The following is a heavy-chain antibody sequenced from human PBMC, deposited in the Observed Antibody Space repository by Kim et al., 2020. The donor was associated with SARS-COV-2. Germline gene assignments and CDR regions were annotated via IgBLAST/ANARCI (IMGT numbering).Heavy chain of an antibody. CDR1: GYTFTSYA. V-gene: IGHV1-3*01. CDR2: INAGNGNT. J-gene: IGHJ5*02. D-gene: IGHD3-9*01. CDR3: ARDRGNDWLVNWFDP. Sequence: ASVKVSCKASGYTFTSYAMHWVRQAPGQRLEWMGWINAGNGNTKYSQKFQGRVTITRDTSASTAYMELSSLRSEDTAVYYCARDRGNDWLVNWFDPWGQGTLVTVSS.